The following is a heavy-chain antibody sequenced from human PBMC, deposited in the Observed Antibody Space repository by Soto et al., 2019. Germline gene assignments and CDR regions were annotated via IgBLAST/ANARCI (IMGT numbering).Heavy chain of an antibody. Sequence: QVQLVQSGAEVKKPGASVKVSCKASGYTFSSFGIIWVRQAPGQGLEWMGWISTYNGNTKYAQRFQGRVTMTTDTSTSTAYMELRSLRSDDTAVYYCARDHRGGNSGGRIDPWGQGTLVSVSS. CDR1: GYTFSSFG. V-gene: IGHV1-18*01. CDR3: ARDHRGGNSGGRIDP. D-gene: IGHD2-21*02. CDR2: ISTYNGNT. J-gene: IGHJ5*02.